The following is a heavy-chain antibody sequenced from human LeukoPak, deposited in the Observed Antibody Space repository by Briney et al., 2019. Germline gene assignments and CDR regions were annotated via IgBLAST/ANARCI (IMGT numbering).Heavy chain of an antibody. CDR1: GFTFSSYS. Sequence: GGSLRLSCAASGFTFSSYSMNWVRQAPGKGLEWVSSISSSSSYIYYADSVKGRFTISRDNAKNSLYLQMNSLRAEDTAVYYCAREDIAAAGTGGFDPWGQGTLVTVSS. CDR2: ISSSSSYI. J-gene: IGHJ5*02. D-gene: IGHD6-13*01. CDR3: AREDIAAAGTGGFDP. V-gene: IGHV3-21*01.